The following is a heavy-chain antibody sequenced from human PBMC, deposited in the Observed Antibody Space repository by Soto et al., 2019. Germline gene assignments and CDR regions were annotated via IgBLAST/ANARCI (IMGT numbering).Heavy chain of an antibody. J-gene: IGHJ4*02. CDR1: GAPLSVYT. D-gene: IGHD3-10*01. CDR3: ARGQTIRAFEY. V-gene: IGHV4-59*01. Sequence: XESLSLNCTVSGAPLSVYTGNWIRQSPGKGLEWIGYTYSSGSTAYNPSLQSRVTISVDTSKNEFSLKLNSVTAADTAVYYCARGQTIRAFEYWGQGALVTVSS. CDR2: TYSSGST.